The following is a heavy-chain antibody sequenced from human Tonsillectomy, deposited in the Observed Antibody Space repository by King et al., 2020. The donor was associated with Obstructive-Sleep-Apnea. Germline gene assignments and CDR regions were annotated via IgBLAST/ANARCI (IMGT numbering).Heavy chain of an antibody. D-gene: IGHD6-13*01. CDR3: AKGGYSSSWD. J-gene: IGHJ4*02. Sequence: VQLVESGGGLVQPGRSLRLSCAGSGFIFDDYAMHWVRQAPGKGLEWVSCISWNSGSLDYADSVKGRFTISRDNAKNSLYLQMNSLRAEDTALYDCAKGGYSSSWDWGQGTLVTVSS. V-gene: IGHV3-9*01. CDR2: ISWNSGSL. CDR1: GFIFDDYA.